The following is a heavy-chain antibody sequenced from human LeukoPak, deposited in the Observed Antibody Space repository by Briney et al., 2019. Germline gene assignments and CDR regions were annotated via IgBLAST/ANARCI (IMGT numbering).Heavy chain of an antibody. D-gene: IGHD2-8*01. CDR2: IYPGDSDT. CDR1: GYSFTSYW. J-gene: IGHJ4*02. Sequence: PGESLKISCKGSGYSFTSYWIGWVRQMPGKGLEWMGIIYPGDSDTRYSPSFQGQVPISADKSISTAYLQWSSLKASDTAMYYCARRVDCTNGVCYRDDYFDYWGQGTLVTVSS. CDR3: ARRVDCTNGVCYRDDYFDY. V-gene: IGHV5-51*01.